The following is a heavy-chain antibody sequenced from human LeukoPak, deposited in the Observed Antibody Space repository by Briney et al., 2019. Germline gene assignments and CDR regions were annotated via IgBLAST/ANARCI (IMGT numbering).Heavy chain of an antibody. D-gene: IGHD6-19*01. J-gene: IGHJ3*02. CDR3: AKWIRRWLVLGAFDI. CDR2: ISGSGGST. Sequence: GGSLRLSCAASGFTFSSYGMSWVRQAPGKGLEWVSAISGSGGSTYYADSVKGRFTISRDNSKNTLYLQMNSLRAEDTAVYYCAKWIRRWLVLGAFDIWGQGTMVTVSS. V-gene: IGHV3-23*01. CDR1: GFTFSSYG.